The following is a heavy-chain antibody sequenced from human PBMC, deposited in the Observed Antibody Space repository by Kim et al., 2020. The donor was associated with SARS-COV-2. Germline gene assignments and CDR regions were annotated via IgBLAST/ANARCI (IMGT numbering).Heavy chain of an antibody. Sequence: DSVKGRFTISRDNAKNSLYLQMNSLRAEDTAVYYCARYQALAVRLGYFQHWGQGTLVTVSS. V-gene: IGHV3-11*04. J-gene: IGHJ1*01. CDR3: ARYQALAVRLGYFQH. D-gene: IGHD6-19*01.